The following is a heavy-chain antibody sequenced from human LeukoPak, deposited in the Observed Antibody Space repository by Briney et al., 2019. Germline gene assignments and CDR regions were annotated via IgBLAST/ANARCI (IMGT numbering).Heavy chain of an antibody. D-gene: IGHD6-19*01. Sequence: GGSLRLSCAASGFTFGSYAMSWVRQAPGKGLEWVSAISGSGGSTYYADSVKGRFTISRDNSKNTLYLQMNSLRAEDTAVYYCASSGPYSSGWYAFDIWGQGTMATVSS. J-gene: IGHJ3*02. CDR1: GFTFGSYA. V-gene: IGHV3-23*01. CDR2: ISGSGGST. CDR3: ASSGPYSSGWYAFDI.